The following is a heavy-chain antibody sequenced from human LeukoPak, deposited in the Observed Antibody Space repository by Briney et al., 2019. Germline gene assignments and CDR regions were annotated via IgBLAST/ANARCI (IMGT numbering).Heavy chain of an antibody. CDR2: ISGSGGST. Sequence: GGSLRLSCAASGFTFGSYAMSWVRQAPGKGLEWVSAISGSGGSTYYADSVKGRFTISRDNSKNTLYLQMNSLRAEDTAVYYCAKDQYQWYYFDYWGQGTLVTVSS. CDR3: AKDQYQWYYFDY. CDR1: GFTFGSYA. J-gene: IGHJ4*02. D-gene: IGHD2-2*01. V-gene: IGHV3-23*01.